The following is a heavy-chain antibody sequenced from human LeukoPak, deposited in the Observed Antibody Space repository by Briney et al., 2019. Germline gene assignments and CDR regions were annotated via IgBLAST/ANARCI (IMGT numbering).Heavy chain of an antibody. D-gene: IGHD6-13*01. V-gene: IGHV3-66*02. CDR2: IYGADAA. CDR3: VTSTGQQFIPYDY. Sequence: GGSLRLSCAASGFNVSSNYMTWIRQAPGKGLEWVSLIYGADAAYYAESVRGRFMISRDNLKNTSFLQMNSLRVEGTAVYYCVTSTGQQFIPYDYWGQGTHVTVSS. CDR1: GFNVSSNY. J-gene: IGHJ4*02.